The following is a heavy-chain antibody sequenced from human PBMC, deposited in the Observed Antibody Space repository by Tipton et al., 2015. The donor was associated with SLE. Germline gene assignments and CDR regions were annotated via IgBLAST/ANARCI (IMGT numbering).Heavy chain of an antibody. CDR2: INPGGDSA. J-gene: IGHJ5*02. Sequence: QVQLVQSGAEVKKPGASVKVSCKASGYTLTSYFFHWVRQAPGQGLEWMGIINPGGDSATYAQKFLGRVTMTKDTSTSTVHMELRSLTSYDTASYYCARELPHACWFDHWGQGTLVTVSS. CDR3: ARELPHACWFDH. V-gene: IGHV1-46*01. CDR1: GYTLTSYF.